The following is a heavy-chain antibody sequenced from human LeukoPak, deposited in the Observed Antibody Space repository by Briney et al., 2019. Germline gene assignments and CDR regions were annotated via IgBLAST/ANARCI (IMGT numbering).Heavy chain of an antibody. CDR3: ARFGYSYGQIDY. Sequence: ASVKVSRKASGYTFTSYGIAWVRQAPGQGLQWMGWISANNGDTSYSQKLQGRVTMTTDTSTSTAYMELRSLRSDDTAVYYCARFGYSYGQIDYWGQGTLVTVSS. J-gene: IGHJ4*02. V-gene: IGHV1-18*01. CDR2: ISANNGDT. CDR1: GYTFTSYG. D-gene: IGHD5-18*01.